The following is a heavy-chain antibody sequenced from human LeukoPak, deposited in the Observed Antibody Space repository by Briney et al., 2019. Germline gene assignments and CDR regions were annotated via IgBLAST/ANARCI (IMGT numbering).Heavy chain of an antibody. CDR3: VIDPYYYDSSGSQGI. CDR2: ISDDGGGT. D-gene: IGHD3-22*01. V-gene: IGHV3-64D*06. CDR1: GITFSDYA. Sequence: GGSLRLSCSASGITFSDYAMHWVPQAPGKGLEYVSGISDDGGGTYNADSVKGRFTISRDNSKNALSLQMSSLRAEDTAVYYCVIDPYYYDSSGSQGIWGQGTLVTVSS. J-gene: IGHJ4*02.